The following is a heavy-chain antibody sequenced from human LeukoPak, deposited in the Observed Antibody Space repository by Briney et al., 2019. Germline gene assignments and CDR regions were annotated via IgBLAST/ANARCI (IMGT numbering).Heavy chain of an antibody. CDR1: GGSISSSNW. J-gene: IGHJ3*02. CDR2: IYHSGST. D-gene: IGHD3-22*01. Sequence: PSETLSLTCAVSGGSISSSNWWSWVRQPPGKGLEWIGEIYHSGSTNYNPSLKSRVTISVDKSKNQFSLKLSSVTAADTAVYYCARDLSKGDSSGYYTPSGAFDIWGQGTMVTVSS. CDR3: ARDLSKGDSSGYYTPSGAFDI. V-gene: IGHV4-4*02.